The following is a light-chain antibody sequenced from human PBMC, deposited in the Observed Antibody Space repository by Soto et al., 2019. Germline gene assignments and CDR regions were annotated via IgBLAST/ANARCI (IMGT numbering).Light chain of an antibody. Sequence: EIVMTQSPATLSVSPGGRATLSCRASQSVSSNLAWYQQKPGQAPRLLIYVASTRATGFPARFSGSGSGTEFTLTISSLQSEDFAAYYCQQYKNWPLTFGGGTRVEIK. J-gene: IGKJ4*01. V-gene: IGKV3-15*01. CDR2: VAS. CDR1: QSVSSN. CDR3: QQYKNWPLT.